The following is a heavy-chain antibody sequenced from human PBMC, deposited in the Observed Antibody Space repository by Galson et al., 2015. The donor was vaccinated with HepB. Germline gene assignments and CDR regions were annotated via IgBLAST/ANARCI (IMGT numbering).Heavy chain of an antibody. CDR2: IDWDDDK. V-gene: IGHV2-70*01. D-gene: IGHD1-1*01. J-gene: IGHJ6*03. CDR3: ARTRRVITTTGNYYYMDV. Sequence: PALVKPTQTLTLTCTFSGFSLSTSGMCVSWIRQPPGKALEWLALIDWDDDKYYSTSLKTRLTISKDPSKNQVVLTMTNMDPVDTATYYCARTRRVITTTGNYYYMDVWGKGTTVTVSS. CDR1: GFSLSTSGMC.